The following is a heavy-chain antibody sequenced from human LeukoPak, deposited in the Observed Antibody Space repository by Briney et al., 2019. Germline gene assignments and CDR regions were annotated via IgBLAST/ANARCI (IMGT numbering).Heavy chain of an antibody. V-gene: IGHV3-21*01. J-gene: IGHJ3*02. CDR1: GFTFNTYS. Sequence: PGGSLRLSCVASGFTFNTYSMNWVRQAPGKGLEWVSSISSSSSYIYYADSVKGRFTISRDNAKNSLYLQMNSLRAEDTAVYYCARPLSSGRNNAFDIWGQGTMVTVSS. D-gene: IGHD3-22*01. CDR2: ISSSSSYI. CDR3: ARPLSSGRNNAFDI.